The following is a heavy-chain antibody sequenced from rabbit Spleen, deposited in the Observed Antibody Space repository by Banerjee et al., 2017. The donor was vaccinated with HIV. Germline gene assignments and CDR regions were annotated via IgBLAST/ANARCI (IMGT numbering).Heavy chain of an antibody. CDR2: INIVTGKT. J-gene: IGHJ4*01. D-gene: IGHD5-1*01. CDR1: VVSFSFNSY. Sequence: QSLVESGGDLVKPGASLTLTCTASVVSFSFNSYMCWVRQAPGKGLEWIACINIVTGKTVYASWAKGRFIMSRTSSTTVFLQMTSLTAANTATYICARDLVTVIGWNFNLWGPGTLVTVS. CDR3: ARDLVTVIGWNFNL. V-gene: IGHV1S40*01.